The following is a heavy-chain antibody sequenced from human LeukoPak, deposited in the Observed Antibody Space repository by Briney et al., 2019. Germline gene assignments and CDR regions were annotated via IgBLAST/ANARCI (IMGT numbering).Heavy chain of an antibody. Sequence: PSETLSLTCIVSGGSISSYYWSWIRQPAGKGLEWIGRIHTSGSTNYNPSLKSRVTMSVDTSKNQFSLKLSSVTAADMAVYYCARDRYYYDSSGYYYIDYWGQGTLVTVSS. D-gene: IGHD3-22*01. V-gene: IGHV4-4*07. CDR1: GGSISSYY. J-gene: IGHJ4*02. CDR2: IHTSGST. CDR3: ARDRYYYDSSGYYYIDY.